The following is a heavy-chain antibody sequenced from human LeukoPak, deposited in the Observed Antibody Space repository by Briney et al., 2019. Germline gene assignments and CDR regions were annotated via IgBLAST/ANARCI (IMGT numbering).Heavy chain of an antibody. Sequence: GGSLRLSCAASGFTFSSYWMSWVRQAPGKGLEWVANIKQDATEQYYVESAKGRFTISRDNTKNSLYLQVNSLRAEDTAVYYCARFHYCSSTDCYPRHFDYWGQGTLVTVSS. CDR1: GFTFSSYW. D-gene: IGHD2-2*01. CDR2: IKQDATEQ. V-gene: IGHV3-7*01. CDR3: ARFHYCSSTDCYPRHFDY. J-gene: IGHJ4*02.